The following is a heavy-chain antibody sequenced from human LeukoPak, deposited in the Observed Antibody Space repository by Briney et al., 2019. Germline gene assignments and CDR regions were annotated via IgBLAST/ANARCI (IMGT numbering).Heavy chain of an antibody. D-gene: IGHD1-14*01. J-gene: IGHJ4*02. CDR2: INHSGST. CDR3: ARVKKQKAITGFDY. V-gene: IGHV4-34*01. Sequence: PSETLSLTCAVYGGSFSGYYWSWIRQPPGKGLEWIGEINHSGSTNYNPSLKSRVTISVDTSKNQFSLKLSSVTAADTAVYYCARVKKQKAITGFDYWGQGTLVTVSS. CDR1: GGSFSGYY.